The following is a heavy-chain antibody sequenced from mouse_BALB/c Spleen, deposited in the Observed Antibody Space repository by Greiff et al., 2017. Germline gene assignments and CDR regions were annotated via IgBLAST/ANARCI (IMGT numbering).Heavy chain of an antibody. Sequence: EVHLVESGGGLVKPGGSLKLSCAASGFTFSSYAMSWVRQTPEKRLEWVASISSGGSTYYPDSVKGRFTISRDNARNILYLQMSSLRSEDTAMYYCARERDYDDLYYAMDYWGQGTSVTVSS. CDR3: ARERDYDDLYYAMDY. CDR1: GFTFSSYA. J-gene: IGHJ4*01. CDR2: ISSGGST. V-gene: IGHV5-6-5*01. D-gene: IGHD2-4*01.